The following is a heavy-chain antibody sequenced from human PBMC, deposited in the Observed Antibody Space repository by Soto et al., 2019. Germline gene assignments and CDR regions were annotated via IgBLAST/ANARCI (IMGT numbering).Heavy chain of an antibody. V-gene: IGHV3-9*01. CDR2: VSWNSEIV. D-gene: IGHD2-2*01. J-gene: IGHJ6*02. Sequence: SLRLSCEASGFKFGYYAMHWVRQAPGKGLEWVSGVSWNSEIVGYAYSVKGRFTISRDNSNNSLYLEMNSLRTEDTALYYSANDRGPCSRNQCPSLYYYYGTDVWGQGTTVNVSS. CDR1: GFKFGYYA. CDR3: ANDRGPCSRNQCPSLYYYYGTDV.